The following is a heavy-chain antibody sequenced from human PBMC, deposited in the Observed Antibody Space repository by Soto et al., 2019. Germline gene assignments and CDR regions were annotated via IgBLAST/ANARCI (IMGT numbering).Heavy chain of an antibody. V-gene: IGHV3-23*01. CDR2: ISGSGGST. CDR1: GFTFSSYA. D-gene: IGHD6-19*01. Sequence: PVGSLRLSCAASGFTFSSYAMSWVRQAPGKGLEWVSSISGSGGSTFYADSVKGQFTISRDNSKNTLYLQMNSLRAEDTAVYYCATPVAGRSYYYYMDVWGKGTTVTVSS. J-gene: IGHJ6*03. CDR3: ATPVAGRSYYYYMDV.